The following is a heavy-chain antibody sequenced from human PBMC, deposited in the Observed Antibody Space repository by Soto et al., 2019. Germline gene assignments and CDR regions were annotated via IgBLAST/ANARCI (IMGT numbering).Heavy chain of an antibody. D-gene: IGHD4-4*01. V-gene: IGHV3-21*01. CDR2: ISSSSSYI. J-gene: IGHJ6*03. CDR1: GFTFSSYS. Sequence: EVQLVESGGGLVKPGGSLRLSCAASGFTFSSYSMNWVRQAPGKGLEWVSSISSSSSYIYYADPVKGRFTISRDNAKNSLYLQMNSLRAEDTDVYYCARDRTTVTTWIEGPYYYYYMAVWGTGTTVTVSS. CDR3: ARDRTTVTTWIEGPYYYYYMAV.